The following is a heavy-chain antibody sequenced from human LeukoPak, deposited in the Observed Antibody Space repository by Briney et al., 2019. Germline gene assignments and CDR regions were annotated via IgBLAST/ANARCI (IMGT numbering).Heavy chain of an antibody. CDR1: GFTFSTYW. J-gene: IGHJ4*02. Sequence: PGGSLRLSCAASGFTFSTYWMHWVRHAPGKGLVWVSRINSDGSNTLYADSVKGRFTISRDNGKNTLYLQMNSLGAEDTAVYYCARSHASYSSSWSFSYYFDYWGQGTLVPVSS. V-gene: IGHV3-74*01. D-gene: IGHD6-13*01. CDR3: ARSHASYSSSWSFSYYFDY. CDR2: INSDGSNT.